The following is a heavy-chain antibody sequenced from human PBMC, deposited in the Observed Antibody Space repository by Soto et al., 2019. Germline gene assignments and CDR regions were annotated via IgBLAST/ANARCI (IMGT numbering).Heavy chain of an antibody. D-gene: IGHD1-26*01. CDR1: GFTFSSYA. J-gene: IGHJ4*02. Sequence: EVQLSESGGGLVQPGGSLRLSCAASGFTFSSYAMTWVRQAPGKGLEWVSFISGSGGSTYYADSVRGRFTISRDQSKDTVYLQMNSLRAEDTAVYYCAKDFAPYSGSYANDYWGQGTLVTVSS. CDR3: AKDFAPYSGSYANDY. CDR2: ISGSGGST. V-gene: IGHV3-23*01.